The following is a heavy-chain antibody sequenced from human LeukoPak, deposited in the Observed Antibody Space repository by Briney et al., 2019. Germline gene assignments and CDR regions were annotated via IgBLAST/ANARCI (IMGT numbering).Heavy chain of an antibody. D-gene: IGHD1-14*01. CDR3: AEPAYYYYMDV. CDR1: GFSLSTSGVG. CDR2: IYWNADK. V-gene: IGHV2-5*01. J-gene: IGHJ6*03. Sequence: EAGPTLVKPTQTLTLTCTFSGFSLSTSGVGVGWIRQPPGKALEWLAVIYWNADKRNSSSLKSRLTITKDTSKNQVILTMTNMDPVDTATYYCAEPAYYYYMDVWDKGTTVTVS.